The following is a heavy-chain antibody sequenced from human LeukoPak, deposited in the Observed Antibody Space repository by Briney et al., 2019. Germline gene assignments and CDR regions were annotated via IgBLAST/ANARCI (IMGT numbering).Heavy chain of an antibody. V-gene: IGHV5-51*01. CDR2: IYPGDSRI. CDR3: ACRDLTSTWSFP. D-gene: IGHD6-13*01. CDR1: GYSFTSYW. J-gene: IGHJ5*02. Sequence: GESLQISCQGFGYSFTSYWIGWVRRMPGKGREWMGVIYPGDSRIRYNPSFQGQVTISVDKSISTAYLQWVSLKASDTAMYYCACRDLTSTWSFPWGQGTLVTVSS.